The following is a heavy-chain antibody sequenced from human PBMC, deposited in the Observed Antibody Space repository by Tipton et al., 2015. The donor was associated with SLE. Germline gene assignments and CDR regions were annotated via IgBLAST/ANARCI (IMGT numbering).Heavy chain of an antibody. CDR3: AREAMTYDS. J-gene: IGHJ5*01. CDR2: INSGGTTT. D-gene: IGHD2-21*02. Sequence: SLRLSCTASGFNFNYYWMHWVRQVPGKGLLWVSYINSGGTTTTYADSVKGRFTISRDNTKNTLYLHMNSLRAGDTAVYYCAREAMTYDSWGQGTLVTVSS. V-gene: IGHV3-74*01. CDR1: GFNFNYYW.